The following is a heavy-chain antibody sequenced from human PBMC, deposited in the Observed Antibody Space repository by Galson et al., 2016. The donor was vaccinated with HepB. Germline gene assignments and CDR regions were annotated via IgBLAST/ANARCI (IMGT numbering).Heavy chain of an antibody. D-gene: IGHD2-2*01. V-gene: IGHV4-31*03. J-gene: IGHJ4*02. Sequence: TLSLTCSVSGTSINSGGYYWSWIRQHPGKGLEWIGFLYHNGYTHYNPPLQRRVTTSVDTPPSPFSLPLTSVTAAVTAVYYCARVPPTIYNGASCYVGREMGDFFDYWGRGTLVTVSS. CDR3: ARVPPTIYNGASCYVGREMGDFFDY. CDR1: GTSINSGGYY. CDR2: LYHNGYT.